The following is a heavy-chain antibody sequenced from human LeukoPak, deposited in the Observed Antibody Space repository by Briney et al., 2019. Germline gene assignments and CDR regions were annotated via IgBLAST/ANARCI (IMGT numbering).Heavy chain of an antibody. CDR3: ARDIGGWLGVWFDP. J-gene: IGHJ5*02. CDR1: GGCLSSGSYY. CDR2: IYTSGST. Sequence: PSEALSLTCTVSGGCLSSGSYYWRWIRQPAGEGLEWIGRIYTSGSTNYNPSLKSRVTISVDTSKNQFSLKLSSVTAADTAVYYCARDIGGWLGVWFDPWGQGTLVTVSS. V-gene: IGHV4-61*02. D-gene: IGHD3-10*01.